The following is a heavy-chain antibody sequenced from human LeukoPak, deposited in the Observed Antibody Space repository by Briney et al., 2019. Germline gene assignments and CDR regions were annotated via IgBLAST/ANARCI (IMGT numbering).Heavy chain of an antibody. J-gene: IGHJ3*01. Sequence: SGPTLLNPTQTLTLTCSFSGFSLITSGVGVGWIRQSPGKALEWVAIIYWDNDKRYSPYLNNRLSITKDTSNNQVVLTMTNMDPVDTGTYFCAHIMITFGGVLRDDAFDVWGPGTVVTAS. D-gene: IGHD3-16*01. V-gene: IGHV2-5*02. CDR1: GFSLITSGVG. CDR3: AHIMITFGGVLRDDAFDV. CDR2: IYWDNDK.